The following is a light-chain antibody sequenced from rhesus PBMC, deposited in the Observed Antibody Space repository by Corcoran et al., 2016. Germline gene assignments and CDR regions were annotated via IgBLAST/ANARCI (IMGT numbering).Light chain of an antibody. CDR1: QSLLHSNGNTY. CDR2: GGS. CDR3: VQAIAFPLT. V-gene: IGKV2-72*01. J-gene: IGKJ4*01. Sequence: DIVMTQTPLSLPITPGEPASIPCRSSQSLLHSNGNTYLYWYLQKPGQSPQLLLYGGSNIASGVQDRFRGSGSGTDFTLKISKVEAEDVGVYYCVQAIAFPLTFGGGTKVELK.